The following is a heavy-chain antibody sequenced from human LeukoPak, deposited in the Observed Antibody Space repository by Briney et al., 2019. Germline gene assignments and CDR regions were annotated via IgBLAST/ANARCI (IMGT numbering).Heavy chain of an antibody. J-gene: IGHJ4*02. V-gene: IGHV3-30*03. D-gene: IGHD3-10*01. CDR1: GFTVSSNY. CDR2: ISYDGSNS. Sequence: GGSLRLSCAASGFTVSSNYMSWVRQAPGKGLEWVAVISYDGSNSFCADSVKGRFTISRDNSKNTLYLQMNSLRAEDTAVYFCARGAYYGSGRQTFYFDYWGQGTLVTVSS. CDR3: ARGAYYGSGRQTFYFDY.